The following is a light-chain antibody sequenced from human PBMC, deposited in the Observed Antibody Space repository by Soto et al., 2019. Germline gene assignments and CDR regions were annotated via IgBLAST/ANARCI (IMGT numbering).Light chain of an antibody. CDR3: CSYAGSYTVI. CDR1: RSDVGGYNY. V-gene: IGLV2-11*01. J-gene: IGLJ2*01. CDR2: DVN. Sequence: QSVLTQPRSVSGSPGQSVTISCTGTRSDVGGYNYVSWYQQHPGKAPKLIIYDVNKRPSGVPDRFSGSKSGNTASLTISGLQAEDEADYYCCSYAGSYTVIFGGGTKVTVL.